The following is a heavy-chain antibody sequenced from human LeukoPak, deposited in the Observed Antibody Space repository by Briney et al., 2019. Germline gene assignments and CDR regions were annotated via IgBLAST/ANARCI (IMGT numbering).Heavy chain of an antibody. Sequence: GGSLRLSCAASGFTFSAYAMSWVRQAPVKGLEWVSGISVSGGTTDYADSVKGRFTISRDNSKNTLYLQMNSLRAEDTAVYYCAKVMGSSSSSDYWGQGTLVTVSS. CDR1: GFTFSAYA. CDR3: AKVMGSSSSSDY. J-gene: IGHJ4*02. V-gene: IGHV3-23*01. CDR2: ISVSGGTT. D-gene: IGHD6-13*01.